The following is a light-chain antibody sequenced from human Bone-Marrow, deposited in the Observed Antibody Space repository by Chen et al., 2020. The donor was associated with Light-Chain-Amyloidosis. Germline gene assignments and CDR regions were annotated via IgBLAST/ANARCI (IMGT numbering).Light chain of an antibody. CDR1: SRDVGTYNY. CDR2: AVS. V-gene: IGLV2-14*01. Sequence: QSALTQHASGPGSPGQSLTISCTGTSRDVGTYNYVPWYQQHPGKAPKVMIYAVSNRPSGVSNRFSGSKSGNTASLTIAGLQAEDEADYYCSSFTSSSSYVFGPGTKVTV. CDR3: SSFTSSSSYV. J-gene: IGLJ1*01.